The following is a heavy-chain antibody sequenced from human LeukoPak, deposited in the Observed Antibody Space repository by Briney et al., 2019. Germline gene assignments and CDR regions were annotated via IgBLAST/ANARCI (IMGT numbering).Heavy chain of an antibody. CDR3: AKDFDYYDSSGDFDY. D-gene: IGHD3-22*01. V-gene: IGHV3-23*01. Sequence: HPGGSLRLSCAASGFTFSSYAMSWVRQAPGKGLEWVSAISGSGGSTYYADSVKGRFTISRDNSKNTLYLQMNSLRAEDTAVYYCAKDFDYYDSSGDFDYWGQGTLVTVSS. CDR1: GFTFSSYA. CDR2: ISGSGGST. J-gene: IGHJ4*02.